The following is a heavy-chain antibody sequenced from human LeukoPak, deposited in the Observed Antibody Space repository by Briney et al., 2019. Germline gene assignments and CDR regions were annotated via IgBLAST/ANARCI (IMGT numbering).Heavy chain of an antibody. J-gene: IGHJ4*02. Sequence: PSETLSLTCTVSGGSISSSSYYWGWIRQPPGKGLEWIGSIYYSGSTYYNSSLKSRVTISVDTSKNQFSLKLSSVTAADTAVYYCARLEYDSSGPNDYWGQGTLVTVSS. CDR3: ARLEYDSSGPNDY. CDR1: GGSISSSSYY. D-gene: IGHD3-22*01. V-gene: IGHV4-39*01. CDR2: IYYSGST.